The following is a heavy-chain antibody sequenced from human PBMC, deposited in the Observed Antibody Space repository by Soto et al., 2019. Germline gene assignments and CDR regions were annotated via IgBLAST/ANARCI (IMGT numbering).Heavy chain of an antibody. Sequence: SETLSLTCTVSGGSMSGYYWSWIRLPPGKPMEWIGYVHDSWGAAYNPSLRSRVAISLDTSKSQFSLSLTSVSATDTAMYYCVRQGYGPLHGLVDVWGQGTMVS. CDR1: GGSMSGYY. CDR3: VRQGYGPLHGLVDV. V-gene: IGHV4-59*08. J-gene: IGHJ3*01. D-gene: IGHD5-18*01. CDR2: VHDSWGA.